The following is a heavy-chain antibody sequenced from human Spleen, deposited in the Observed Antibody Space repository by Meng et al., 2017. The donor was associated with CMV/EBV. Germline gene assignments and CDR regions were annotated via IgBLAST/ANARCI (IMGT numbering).Heavy chain of an antibody. D-gene: IGHD1-1*01. CDR2: IIPILGIA. V-gene: IGHV1-69*10. J-gene: IGHJ6*02. CDR1: GGTFSSYA. CDR3: ARQTKSFAAPDV. Sequence: SVKVSCKASGGTFSSYAISWVRQAPGQGLEWMGGIIPILGIANYAQKFQDRLTITADKSTSTVYMELSSLRSEDTAVYYCARQTKSFAAPDVWGQGTTVTVSS.